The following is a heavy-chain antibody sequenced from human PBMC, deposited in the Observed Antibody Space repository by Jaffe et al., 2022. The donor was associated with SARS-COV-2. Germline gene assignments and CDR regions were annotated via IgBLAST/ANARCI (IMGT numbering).Heavy chain of an antibody. D-gene: IGHD5-18*01. CDR3: ARGGYGYGLFDY. CDR2: ISSSTTTI. CDR1: GFTFSSYS. Sequence: EVQLVESGGGLIQPGGSLRLSCAASGFTFSSYSMAWVRQAPGKGLEWVSYISSSTTTIYYVESVKGRFTVSRDNAENSLYLQMNSLRDEDTAVYYCARGGYGYGLFDYWGQGALVTVSS. J-gene: IGHJ4*02. V-gene: IGHV3-48*02.